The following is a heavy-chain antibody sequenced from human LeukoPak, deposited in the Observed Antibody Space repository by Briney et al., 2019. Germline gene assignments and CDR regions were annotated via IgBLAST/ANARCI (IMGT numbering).Heavy chain of an antibody. CDR2: IYYSGST. D-gene: IGHD6-19*01. CDR3: ARGYSSGGDGFDY. CDR1: GGSISSSSYY. V-gene: IGHV4-39*01. J-gene: IGHJ4*02. Sequence: SETLSLTCTVSGGSISSSSYYWGWIRQPPGKGLEWIGSIYYSGSTYYNPSLKSRLTISVDTSKNHFSLKLSSVTAADTAVYYCARGYSSGGDGFDYWGQGTLVTVSS.